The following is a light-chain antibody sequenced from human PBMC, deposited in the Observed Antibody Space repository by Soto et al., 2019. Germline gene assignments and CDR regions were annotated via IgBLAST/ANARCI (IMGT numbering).Light chain of an antibody. Sequence: QSALTQPASVSGSPGQSITISCTGTSSDVGSYNLVSWYQQHPGKAPKLMIYEVSKRHSGVSNRFSDSKSGNTASLTISGRQAEDEADYYCCSYAGSSTPRVFGGGTKLTVL. J-gene: IGLJ3*02. CDR2: EVS. V-gene: IGLV2-23*02. CDR1: SSDVGSYNL. CDR3: CSYAGSSTPRV.